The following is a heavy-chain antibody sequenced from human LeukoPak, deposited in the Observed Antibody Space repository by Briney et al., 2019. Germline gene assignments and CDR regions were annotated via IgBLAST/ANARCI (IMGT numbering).Heavy chain of an antibody. V-gene: IGHV1-2*06. D-gene: IGHD3-22*01. CDR2: INPNSGGT. CDR1: GYTFTGYY. Sequence: ASVKVSCKASGYTFTGYYMHWVRQAPGQGLEWMGRINPNSGGTNYAQKFQGRVTMTRDTSISTAYMELSRLRSDDTAVYYCARGHDYYDSSGTFYYWGQGTLVTVSS. J-gene: IGHJ4*02. CDR3: ARGHDYYDSSGTFYY.